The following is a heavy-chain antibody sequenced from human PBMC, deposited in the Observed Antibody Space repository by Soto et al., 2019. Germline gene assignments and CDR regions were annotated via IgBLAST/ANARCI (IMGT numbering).Heavy chain of an antibody. V-gene: IGHV3-23*01. J-gene: IGHJ4*02. CDR2: ISGSGGST. CDR3: AKAGTYVLRYFDWLAHFDY. Sequence: PGGSLRLSCAASGFTFSSYAMSWVRQAPGKGLEWVSAISGSGGSTYYADSVKGRFTISRDNSKNTLYLQMNSLRAEDTAVYYCAKAGTYVLRYFDWLAHFDYWGQGTLVTVSS. D-gene: IGHD3-9*01. CDR1: GFTFSSYA.